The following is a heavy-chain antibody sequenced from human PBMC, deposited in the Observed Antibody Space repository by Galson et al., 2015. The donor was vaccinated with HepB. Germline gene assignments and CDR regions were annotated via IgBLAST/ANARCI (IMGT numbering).Heavy chain of an antibody. D-gene: IGHD3-16*01. CDR1: GFTFSSSA. CDR2: ITSDDNT. J-gene: IGHJ4*02. V-gene: IGHV3-23*01. Sequence: SLRLSCAASGFTFSSSAMSWVRQTPGKGLEWVSTITSDDNTHYADSVKGRFTISRDNSKNTLHVQMNSLRAEDTAVYYCAKVFMTTYGYFDYWGQGTLVTVSS. CDR3: AKVFMTTYGYFDY.